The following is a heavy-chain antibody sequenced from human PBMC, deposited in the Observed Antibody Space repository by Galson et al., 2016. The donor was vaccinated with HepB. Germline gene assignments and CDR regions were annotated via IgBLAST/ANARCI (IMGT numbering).Heavy chain of an antibody. V-gene: IGHV3-74*03. D-gene: IGHD4-11*01. J-gene: IGHJ4*02. Sequence: CAASGFSFSSFWMHWVRQAPGKGLVWVSRVNSDATITTYADSVRGRFTISRDNAKKTLFLHMESLRAEDTAVYFCAYSTGYPSVNWGQGTQVTVSS. CDR3: AYSTGYPSVN. CDR1: GFSFSSFW. CDR2: VNSDATIT.